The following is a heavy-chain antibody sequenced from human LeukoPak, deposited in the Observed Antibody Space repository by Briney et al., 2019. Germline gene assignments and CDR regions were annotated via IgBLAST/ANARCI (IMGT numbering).Heavy chain of an antibody. CDR1: GFTFYDYA. V-gene: IGHV3-9*03. Sequence: GGSLRLSCAASGFTFYDYAMHWVRQAPGKGLEWVSGISWNSGSIGYADSVKGRFTISRDTPKNTLYLQMGSLRDEDLAVYYCARARVAAKSGYMDVWGTGTTVTISS. D-gene: IGHD2-15*01. CDR3: ARARVAAKSGYMDV. J-gene: IGHJ6*03. CDR2: ISWNSGSI.